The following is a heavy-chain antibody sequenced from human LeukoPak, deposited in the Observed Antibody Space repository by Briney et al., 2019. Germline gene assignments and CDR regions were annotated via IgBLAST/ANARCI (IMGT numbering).Heavy chain of an antibody. J-gene: IGHJ4*02. CDR2: ITGNGGTT. CDR3: AKGGHYYGSGSSPTYFDY. CDR1: GFSFSNYG. D-gene: IGHD3-10*01. V-gene: IGHV3-23*01. Sequence: GGTQRLSCAASGFSFSNYGMNWVRQAPGKGLEWVSGITGNGGTTYYADSVKGRFTISRDNSKNTLYLQMNSLRAEDTAVYYCAKGGHYYGSGSSPTYFDYWGQGTLVTVSS.